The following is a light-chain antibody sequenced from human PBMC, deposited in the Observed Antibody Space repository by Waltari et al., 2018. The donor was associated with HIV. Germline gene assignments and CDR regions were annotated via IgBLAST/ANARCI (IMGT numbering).Light chain of an antibody. CDR3: QQYGGSPPVT. CDR1: QRVSSTF. J-gene: IGKJ5*01. Sequence: EVVLTQSPGTLSLSPGERATLSCRASQRVSSTFLAWYQQTPGQAPRLLIYAASSRATGIPDRCSGSGAGTDFTLTISRLEPEDFAVYYCQQYGGSPPVTFGQGTRLEIK. CDR2: AAS. V-gene: IGKV3-20*01.